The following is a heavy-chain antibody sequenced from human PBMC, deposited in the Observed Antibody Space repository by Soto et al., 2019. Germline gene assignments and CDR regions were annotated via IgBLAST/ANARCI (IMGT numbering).Heavy chain of an antibody. CDR2: ISGGGSST. J-gene: IGHJ4*02. V-gene: IGHV3-23*01. Sequence: EVQLLESGGGLVQPGGSLRLSCAASGFTFSSYAMSWVRQAPGKGLEWVSGISGGGSSTFYADSVKGRFTISRDKSKNTLYLQMNSLRAEDTAVYYCARDQRGYSSTARMDYWGQGTLVTVSS. D-gene: IGHD6-13*01. CDR1: GFTFSSYA. CDR3: ARDQRGYSSTARMDY.